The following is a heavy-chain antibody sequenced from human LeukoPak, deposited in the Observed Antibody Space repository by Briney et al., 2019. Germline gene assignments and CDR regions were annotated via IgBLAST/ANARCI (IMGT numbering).Heavy chain of an antibody. CDR1: AFSVGSNY. Sequence: GGSLSPSRAASAFSVGSNYMAWVRQAPGGGLEWVSLINSSGSTYYADSVKGRFTISRDNSKNTLYRQMSSLRAEDTAVYYWARGPSGYHNTGGQGALVTVSS. CDR2: INSSGST. D-gene: IGHD5-12*01. CDR3: ARGPSGYHNT. V-gene: IGHV3-66*01. J-gene: IGHJ4*02.